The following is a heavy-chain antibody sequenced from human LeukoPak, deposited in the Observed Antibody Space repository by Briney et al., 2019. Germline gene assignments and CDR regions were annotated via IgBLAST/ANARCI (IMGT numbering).Heavy chain of an antibody. D-gene: IGHD3-10*01. V-gene: IGHV3-30*02. J-gene: IGHJ4*02. Sequence: PGGSLRLSCAASGFTFSSYGMHWVRQAPGKGLEGVAFIRYDGSNKFYADSVKGRFTISRDNSKNTLYLQMNSLRAEDTAVYYCAKDLYGSGSYQIRLFDYWGQGTLVTVSS. CDR3: AKDLYGSGSYQIRLFDY. CDR2: IRYDGSNK. CDR1: GFTFSSYG.